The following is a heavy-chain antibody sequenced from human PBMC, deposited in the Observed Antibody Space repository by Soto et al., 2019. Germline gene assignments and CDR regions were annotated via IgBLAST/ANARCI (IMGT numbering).Heavy chain of an antibody. CDR1: GDSVSNNNAA. CDR2: TYYRSKWYN. CDR3: AGGSGSLSY. J-gene: IGHJ4*02. V-gene: IGHV6-1*01. Sequence: QVPLQQSGPGLVKPSQTLSLTCAISGDSVSNNNAAWNWIRQSPSRGLEWLGRTYYRSKWYNEYAVSVKSRISINPDASKNQFSLQLNSVTPEDTAVYYCAGGSGSLSYWGQGTLVTVSS. D-gene: IGHD3-10*01.